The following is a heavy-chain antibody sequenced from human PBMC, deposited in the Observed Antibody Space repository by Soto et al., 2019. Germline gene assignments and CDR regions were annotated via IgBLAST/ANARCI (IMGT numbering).Heavy chain of an antibody. Sequence: ASVKVSCKASGCTFTSYGISWVRQAPGQGLEWMGWISAYNGNTNYAQKLQGRVTMTTDTSTSTAYMELRSLRSDDTAVYYCARDRLIGCIGSCSYYYYFQDFWSKGTTVIVSS. CDR2: ISAYNGNT. J-gene: IGHJ6*03. CDR1: GCTFTSYG. CDR3: ARDRLIGCIGSCSYYYYFQDF. D-gene: IGHD2-15*01. V-gene: IGHV1-18*01.